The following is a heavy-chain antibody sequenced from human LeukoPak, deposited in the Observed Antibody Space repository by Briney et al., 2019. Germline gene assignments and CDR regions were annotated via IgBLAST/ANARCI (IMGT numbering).Heavy chain of an antibody. Sequence: GGSLRLPCAASGFSFNDCTMNWVRQAPGKGLEWVAVISNDGTTYYIDSVKGRFTISRDNSKNTLYLQMNGLRAEDTAVYFCAKRVINNPFDNWGQGTLVTVSS. J-gene: IGHJ4*02. CDR3: AKRVINNPFDN. D-gene: IGHD2/OR15-2a*01. CDR2: ISNDGTT. CDR1: GFSFNDCT. V-gene: IGHV3-23*01.